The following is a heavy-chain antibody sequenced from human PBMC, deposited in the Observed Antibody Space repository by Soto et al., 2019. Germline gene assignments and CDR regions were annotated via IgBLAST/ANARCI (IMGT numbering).Heavy chain of an antibody. Sequence: GASVEGSCKASGYTFTSYAMHWVRQAPGQRLEWMGWINAGNGNTKYSQNFQGRVTMTRDTSISTAYMELSSLRSEDTAIYYRARVDGSPDSWGQGTLVTVSS. V-gene: IGHV1-3*01. J-gene: IGHJ4*02. CDR2: INAGNGNT. D-gene: IGHD3-10*01. CDR3: ARVDGSPDS. CDR1: GYTFTSYA.